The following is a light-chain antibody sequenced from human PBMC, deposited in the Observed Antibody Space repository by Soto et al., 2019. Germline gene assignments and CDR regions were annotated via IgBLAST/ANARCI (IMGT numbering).Light chain of an antibody. CDR2: KAS. Sequence: DLQMTQSPSTLSASVGDRVTITCRASQSISSWLAWYQQKPGKAPKLLIYKASSLESGVPSRFSSSGSGTEFTLTISSLQPDDFATYYCQQYNSYSWTFGQGTKVEIK. CDR1: QSISSW. V-gene: IGKV1-5*03. CDR3: QQYNSYSWT. J-gene: IGKJ1*01.